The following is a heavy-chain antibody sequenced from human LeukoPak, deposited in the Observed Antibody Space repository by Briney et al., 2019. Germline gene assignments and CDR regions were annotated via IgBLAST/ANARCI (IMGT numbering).Heavy chain of an antibody. CDR2: IYYSGST. CDR3: ARGRGIMGGSYRSHFDY. V-gene: IGHV4-59*12. J-gene: IGHJ4*02. D-gene: IGHD3-16*02. CDR1: GGSISSYY. Sequence: SETLSLTCTVSGGSISSYYWSWIRQPPGKGLEWIGYIYYSGSTNYNPSLKSRVTISVDTSKNQFSLKLSSVTAADTAVYYCARGRGIMGGSYRSHFDYWGQGTLVTVSS.